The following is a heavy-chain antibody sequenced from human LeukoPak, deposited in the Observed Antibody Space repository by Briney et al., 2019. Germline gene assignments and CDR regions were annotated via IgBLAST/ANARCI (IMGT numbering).Heavy chain of an antibody. J-gene: IGHJ6*02. CDR2: FDPEDGET. D-gene: IGHD5-18*01. V-gene: IGHV1-24*01. Sequence: ASVKVSCKVSGYTLTELSMHWVRQAPGKGLEWMGGFDPEDGETIYAQKFQGRVTTTEDTSTDTAYMELSSLRSEDTAVYYCATIPHTAMGYYYGMDVWGQGTTVTVSS. CDR1: GYTLTELS. CDR3: ATIPHTAMGYYYGMDV.